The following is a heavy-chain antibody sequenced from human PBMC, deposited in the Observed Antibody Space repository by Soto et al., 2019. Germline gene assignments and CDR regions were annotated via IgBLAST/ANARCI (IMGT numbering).Heavy chain of an antibody. J-gene: IGHJ4*02. D-gene: IGHD6-19*01. CDR1: GGSINGYY. Sequence: SETLSLTCTVSGGSINGYYWSWVRHSAGKGLEWIGRVYISGTTDYNPSLKSRVTMSIYTFKNQFSLSLSSVTAADTALYFCARENIAVAGVGDLDYWGQGILVTVSS. CDR2: VYISGTT. CDR3: ARENIAVAGVGDLDY. V-gene: IGHV4-4*07.